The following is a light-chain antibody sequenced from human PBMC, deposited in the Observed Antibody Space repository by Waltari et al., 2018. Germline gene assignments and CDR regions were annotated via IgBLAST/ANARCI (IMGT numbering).Light chain of an antibody. V-gene: IGLV2-14*01. CDR2: EVS. CDR3: SSYTSSSTPVV. Sequence: QSALTQPASVSGSPGQSITLPSTGPSSDVGGYNYVPWYQQHPGKAPNLMIYEVSNRPSGVSNRFAGSKSGNTASLTISGLQAEDEADYYCSSYTSSSTPVVFGGGTKLTVL. CDR1: SSDVGGYNY. J-gene: IGLJ2*01.